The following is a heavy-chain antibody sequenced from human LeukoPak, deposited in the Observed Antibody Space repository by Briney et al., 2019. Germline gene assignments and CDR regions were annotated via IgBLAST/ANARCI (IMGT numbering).Heavy chain of an antibody. J-gene: IGHJ6*03. CDR3: STSYDFWSGYYSWYYYMDV. Sequence: PGGSLRLSCAASGFAFSTYGMHWVRQAPGKGLEWVAFIRYDGSNKYYADSVKGRFTISRDNSKNTLYLQMNSLRAEDTAVYYCSTSYDFWSGYYSWYYYMDVWGKGTTVTASS. D-gene: IGHD3-3*01. CDR1: GFAFSTYG. CDR2: IRYDGSNK. V-gene: IGHV3-30*02.